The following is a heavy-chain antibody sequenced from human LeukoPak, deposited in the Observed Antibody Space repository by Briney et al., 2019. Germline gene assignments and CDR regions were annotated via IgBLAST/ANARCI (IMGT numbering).Heavy chain of an antibody. J-gene: IGHJ3*02. CDR1: GYSFTSYC. V-gene: IGHV5-51*01. CDR2: IYPGDSDT. CDR3: SRRGMAAAGTDAFDI. Sequence: GEPMKISRKGSGYSFTSYCNGWVRQMPWKGLEWMGIIYPGDSDTKYSPSFQGQITISADKSISPAHLQCSRLQASDTARYYLSRRGMAAAGTDAFDIWGQGTMVTVSS. D-gene: IGHD6-13*01.